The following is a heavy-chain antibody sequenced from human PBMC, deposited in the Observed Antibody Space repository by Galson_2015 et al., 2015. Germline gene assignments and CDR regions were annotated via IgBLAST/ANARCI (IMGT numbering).Heavy chain of an antibody. CDR3: ARANIVVVPAATPGIKRYYYYGMDV. J-gene: IGHJ6*02. V-gene: IGHV4-61*01. D-gene: IGHD2-2*01. Sequence: TLSLTCTVSGGSVSSGSYYWSWIRQPPGKGLEWIGYIYYSGSTNYNPSLKSRVTISVDTSKNQFSLKLSSVTAADTAVYYCARANIVVVPAATPGIKRYYYYGMDVWGQGTTVTVSS. CDR2: IYYSGST. CDR1: GGSVSSGSYY.